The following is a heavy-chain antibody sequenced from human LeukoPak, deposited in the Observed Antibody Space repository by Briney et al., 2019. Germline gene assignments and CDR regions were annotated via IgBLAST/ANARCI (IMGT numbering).Heavy chain of an antibody. D-gene: IGHD2-2*01. Sequence: GASVKVSCKASGYTFTSYGISWVRQAPGQGLERMGWISAYNGNTNYAQKLQGRVTMTTDTSTSTAYMELRSLRSDDTAVYYCARANIVVVPAARRWFDPWGQGTLVTVSS. CDR3: ARANIVVVPAARRWFDP. CDR1: GYTFTSYG. V-gene: IGHV1-18*01. CDR2: ISAYNGNT. J-gene: IGHJ5*02.